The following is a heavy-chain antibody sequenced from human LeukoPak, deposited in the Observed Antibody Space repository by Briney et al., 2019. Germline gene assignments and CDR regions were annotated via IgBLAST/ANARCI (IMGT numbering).Heavy chain of an antibody. CDR3: ARDYGVAEGY. V-gene: IGHV3-53*01. CDR1: GFTVSSNY. D-gene: IGHD6-19*01. J-gene: IGHJ4*02. CDR2: IYSGGST. Sequence: GGSLRLSCVASGFTVSSNYMSWVRQAPGKGLEWVSVIYSGGSTYYADSVKGRFTISRDNSKNTLYLQMNSLRVEDAAVYYCARDYGVAEGYWGQGTLVTVSS.